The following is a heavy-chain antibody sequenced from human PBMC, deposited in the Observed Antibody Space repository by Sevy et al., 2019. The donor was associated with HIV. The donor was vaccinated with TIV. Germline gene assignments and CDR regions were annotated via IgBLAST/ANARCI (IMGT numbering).Heavy chain of an antibody. D-gene: IGHD2-2*03. J-gene: IGHJ4*02. Sequence: GGSLRLSCAASGFTFSSYAMSWVRQAPGKGLEWVSSISGNVDNTYYADSVKCRFIISRVNSKNTLYLQMNSLRAEDTAVYYCAKPPWIDQRAFEYWGQGTLVTVSS. CDR1: GFTFSSYA. V-gene: IGHV3-23*01. CDR2: ISGNVDNT. CDR3: AKPPWIDQRAFEY.